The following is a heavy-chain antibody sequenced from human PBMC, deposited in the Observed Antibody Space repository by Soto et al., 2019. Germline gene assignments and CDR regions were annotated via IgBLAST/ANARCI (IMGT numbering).Heavy chain of an antibody. Sequence: QVQLVQSGPEVKKPGASVKVSCKASGYTLTDHGISWVRQAPGQGLEWMGWINPYNANTRYGEKVQGRVTMTTDTSSTVYMEQTGMTSDDTDVYYCERDWTNPSCFSSSCPPGGWFDPWGQGTLVTVSS. J-gene: IGHJ5*02. V-gene: IGHV1-18*04. CDR3: ERDWTNPSCFSSSCPPGGWFDP. D-gene: IGHD2-15*01. CDR1: GYTLTDHG. CDR2: INPYNANT.